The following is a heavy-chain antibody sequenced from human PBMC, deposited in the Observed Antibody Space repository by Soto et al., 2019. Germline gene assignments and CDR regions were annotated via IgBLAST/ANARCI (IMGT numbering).Heavy chain of an antibody. CDR3: ARGDTYYVNWYFDY. CDR2: ISAYSGNT. V-gene: IGHV1-18*01. CDR1: GFTFTNYY. D-gene: IGHD1-1*01. J-gene: IGHJ4*02. Sequence: QVQLVQSGADVKKPGASVKVSCKTSGFTFTNYYINWVRQAPGQGLEVMGWISAYSGNTNYAQNLQGRVTMTTDTSASKAYLELRSLRSDDTAVYFCARGDTYYVNWYFDYWGQGTLVTVSS.